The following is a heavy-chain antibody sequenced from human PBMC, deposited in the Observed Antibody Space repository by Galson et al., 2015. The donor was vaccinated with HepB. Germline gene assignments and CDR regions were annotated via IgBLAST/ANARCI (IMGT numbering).Heavy chain of an antibody. J-gene: IGHJ6*03. V-gene: IGHV1-69*13. CDR3: ARGDLGYCSSTSCYTDYYYYYMDV. D-gene: IGHD2-2*02. Sequence: SVKVSCKASGGTFSSYAISWVRQAPGQGLEWMGGIIPIFGTANYAQKFQGRVTITADESTSTAYMELSSLRSEDTAVYYCARGDLGYCSSTSCYTDYYYYYMDVWGKGTTVTVSS. CDR2: IIPIFGTA. CDR1: GGTFSSYA.